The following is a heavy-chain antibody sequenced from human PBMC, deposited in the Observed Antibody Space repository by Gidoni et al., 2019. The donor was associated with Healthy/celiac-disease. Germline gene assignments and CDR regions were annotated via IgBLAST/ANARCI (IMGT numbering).Heavy chain of an antibody. D-gene: IGHD6-19*01. V-gene: IGHV3-11*05. J-gene: IGHJ6*02. CDR1: GFTFSDYY. CDR3: ARDRWQQWLVLRGMDV. CDR2: ISSSSSYT. Sequence: QVQLVESGGGLVKPGGSLRLSCAASGFTFSDYYISWIRQAPGKGLEWVSYISSSSSYTNYADSVKGRFTISRDNAKNSLYLQMNSLRAEDTAVYYCARDRWQQWLVLRGMDVWGQGTTVTVSS.